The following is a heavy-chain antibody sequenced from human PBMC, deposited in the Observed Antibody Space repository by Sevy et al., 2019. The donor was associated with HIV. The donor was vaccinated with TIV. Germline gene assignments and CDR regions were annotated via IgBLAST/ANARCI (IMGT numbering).Heavy chain of an antibody. CDR3: ARDDIVVVPAAISRYYYYYGMDV. Sequence: GGSLRLSCAASGFTFSSYSMNWVRQAPGKGLEWVSSISSSSSYIYYADSVKGRFTISRENAKNSLYLQMNSLRAEDTAVYYCARDDIVVVPAAISRYYYYYGMDVWGQGTTVTVSS. CDR1: GFTFSSYS. V-gene: IGHV3-21*01. J-gene: IGHJ6*02. D-gene: IGHD2-2*02. CDR2: ISSSSSYI.